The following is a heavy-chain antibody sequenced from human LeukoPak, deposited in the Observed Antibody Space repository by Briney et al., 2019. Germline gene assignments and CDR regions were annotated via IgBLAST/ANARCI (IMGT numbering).Heavy chain of an antibody. J-gene: IGHJ6*02. V-gene: IGHV1-24*01. CDR2: FDPEDGET. Sequence: ASVKASCKVSGYTLTELSMHWVRQAPGKGLEWMGGFDPEDGETIYAQKFQGRVTMTEDTSTDTAYMELSSLRSEDTAVYYCATKYSYGYGHYYYGMDVWGQGTTVTVSS. CDR3: ATKYSYGYGHYYYGMDV. CDR1: GYTLTELS. D-gene: IGHD5-18*01.